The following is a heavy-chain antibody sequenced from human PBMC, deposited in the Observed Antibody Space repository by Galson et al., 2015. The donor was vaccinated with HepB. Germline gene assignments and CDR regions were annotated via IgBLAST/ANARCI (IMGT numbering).Heavy chain of an antibody. CDR2: ISTSSTYT. CDR3: ARTRTGSYLNWFDP. D-gene: IGHD3-10*01. J-gene: IGHJ5*02. CDR1: GFTFSDYF. V-gene: IGHV3-11*03. Sequence: SLRLSCAASGFTFSDYFMSWLRQAPGKGLEWVSYISTSSTYTNYADSVKGRFTISRDNAKNSLYLQMNSLRAEDTAVYYCARTRTGSYLNWFDPWGQGTLVTVSS.